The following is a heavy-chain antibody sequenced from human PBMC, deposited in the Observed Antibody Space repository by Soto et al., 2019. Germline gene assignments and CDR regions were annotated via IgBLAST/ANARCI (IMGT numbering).Heavy chain of an antibody. V-gene: IGHV4-38-2*01. Sequence: SETLSLTCAVSGYSIRRGYNWGWIRQPPGKGLEWIASIFHSGTTFYNPSLRSRVTISVDTSRNEFSLNLSSVTAADTAVYYCARAFGSTMPSLFWGQGTLVTVSS. D-gene: IGHD2-2*01. J-gene: IGHJ4*02. CDR3: ARAFGSTMPSLF. CDR2: IFHSGTT. CDR1: GYSIRRGYN.